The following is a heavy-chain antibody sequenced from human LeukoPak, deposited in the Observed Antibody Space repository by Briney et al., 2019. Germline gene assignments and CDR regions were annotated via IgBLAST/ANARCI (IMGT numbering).Heavy chain of an antibody. CDR3: ARSDWASHS. CDR1: GFTFRNYY. CDR2: ISQSGSTT. V-gene: IGHV3-11*01. D-gene: IGHD3-9*01. Sequence: GGSLRLSCAASGFTFRNYYMTWLRQAPGKGLEGISYISQSGSTTYYADSVRGRFTISRDNAKNSLYLQMNSLRVEDTAVYYCARSDWASHSWGQGTLVTVSS. J-gene: IGHJ4*02.